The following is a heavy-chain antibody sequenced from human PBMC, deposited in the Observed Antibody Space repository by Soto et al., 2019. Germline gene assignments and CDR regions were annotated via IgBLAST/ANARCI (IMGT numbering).Heavy chain of an antibody. CDR2: IDPNSGAT. J-gene: IGHJ6*02. CDR3: ARGYGSSPNMELRFGMDV. D-gene: IGHD5-18*01. CDR1: GYILTGYS. V-gene: IGHV1-2*02. Sequence: QVYLVQSGAEVRRPGASVKVSCTAFGYILTGYSLHWVRQAPGQGLEWMGWIDPNSGATNSAERFHGRVSMTRDTSISAAYLKLSSLRSDDTAVYYCARGYGSSPNMELRFGMDVWGQGTTISVSS.